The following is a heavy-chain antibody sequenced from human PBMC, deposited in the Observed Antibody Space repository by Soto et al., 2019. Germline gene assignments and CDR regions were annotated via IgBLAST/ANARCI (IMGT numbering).Heavy chain of an antibody. CDR1: GFTFSSYA. CDR2: ISGSGGST. V-gene: IGHV3-23*01. CDR3: AKGRMVRGVITLNFDY. J-gene: IGHJ4*02. D-gene: IGHD3-10*01. Sequence: HPGVSLRLSFAASGFTFSSYAMSWVRQAPGKGLEWVSAISGSGGSTYYADSVKGRFTISRDNSKNTLYLQMNSLRAEDTAVYYCAKGRMVRGVITLNFDYWGQGTLVTVSS.